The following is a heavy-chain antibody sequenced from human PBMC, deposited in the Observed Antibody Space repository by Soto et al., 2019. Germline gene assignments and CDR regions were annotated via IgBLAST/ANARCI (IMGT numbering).Heavy chain of an antibody. CDR2: IRANGPCI. Sequence: SLRLSXXXSGFTFLHYALSWARQSPXKGXXWVSAIRANGPCIYYADSGRGRFTISRDNSKNTIFLHMDSLRAEDTAVYYCAKDRNYPRDQFHYWGQGTLVTVSS. J-gene: IGHJ4*02. CDR1: GFTFLHYA. V-gene: IGHV3-23*01. CDR3: AKDRNYPRDQFHY. D-gene: IGHD1-7*01.